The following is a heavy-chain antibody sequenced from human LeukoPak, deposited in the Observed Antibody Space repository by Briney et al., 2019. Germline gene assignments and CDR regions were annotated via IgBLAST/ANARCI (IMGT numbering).Heavy chain of an antibody. CDR2: ISGSGGNT. V-gene: IGHV3-23*01. CDR3: AKGLVDGGDYYFDY. D-gene: IGHD2-21*02. J-gene: IGHJ4*02. CDR1: GFTFSSYA. Sequence: PGGSLRLSCAASGFTFSSYAMSWVRQAPGKGLEWVSAISGSGGNTYYADSVKGRFTISRDNSKNTLYLQMNSLRVEDTAVYYCAKGLVDGGDYYFDYWGQGTLVTVSS.